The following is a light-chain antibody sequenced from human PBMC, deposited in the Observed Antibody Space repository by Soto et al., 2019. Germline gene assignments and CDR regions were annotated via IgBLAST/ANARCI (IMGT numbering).Light chain of an antibody. V-gene: IGLV2-14*01. CDR1: SSDVGGYNF. CDR3: SSYTSNITPYV. J-gene: IGLJ1*01. CDR2: HVT. Sequence: QSALTQPASMSGSPGQSITISCTGTSSDVGGYNFVSWYQQHPGKAPKLMIYHVTNRPSGVSSRFSGSKSGNTASLTISGLQAEDEADYYCSSYTSNITPYVSGTGTKVTVL.